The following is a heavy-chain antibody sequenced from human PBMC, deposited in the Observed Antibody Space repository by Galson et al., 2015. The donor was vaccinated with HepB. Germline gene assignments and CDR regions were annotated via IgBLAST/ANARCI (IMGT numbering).Heavy chain of an antibody. CDR3: ARDSDWSNPQYYYMDV. V-gene: IGHV1-69*04. D-gene: IGHD3/OR15-3a*01. Sequence: SVKVSCKASGGTFSSYAISWVRQAPGQGLEWMGRFIPILGIANYAQKFQGRVTITADKSTSTAYMELSSLRSEDTAVYYCARDSDWSNPQYYYMDVWGKGTTVTVSS. CDR2: FIPILGIA. J-gene: IGHJ6*03. CDR1: GGTFSSYA.